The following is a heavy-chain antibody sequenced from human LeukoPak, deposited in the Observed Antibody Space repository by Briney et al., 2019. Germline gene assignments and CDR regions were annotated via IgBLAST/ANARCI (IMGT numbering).Heavy chain of an antibody. V-gene: IGHV1-2*02. CDR1: GYTFTGYY. Sequence: ASVKVSCKASGYTFTGYYMHWVRQAPGQGLEWMGWINPNSGGTNYAQKFQGGVTMTRDTSISTAYMELSRLRSDDTAVYYCARGSFLDYDSIGAKPLDYWGQGTLVTVSS. CDR3: ARGSFLDYDSIGAKPLDY. D-gene: IGHD3-22*01. CDR2: INPNSGGT. J-gene: IGHJ4*02.